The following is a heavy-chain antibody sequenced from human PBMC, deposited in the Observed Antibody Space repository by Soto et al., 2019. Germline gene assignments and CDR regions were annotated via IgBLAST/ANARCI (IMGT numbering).Heavy chain of an antibody. Sequence: EVQLVESGGGLVQPGGSLRLSCVASGFTFSSYWMSWVRQAPGKGLEWVANVKQDGSKKYYVDSVKGRFTISRDNAQTSLYLQMNSLRAEDTAVYYCARGTCSSATCYAIYFDSWGQGTLVTVSS. V-gene: IGHV3-7*01. CDR3: ARGTCSSATCYAIYFDS. D-gene: IGHD2-2*01. J-gene: IGHJ4*02. CDR1: GFTFSSYW. CDR2: VKQDGSKK.